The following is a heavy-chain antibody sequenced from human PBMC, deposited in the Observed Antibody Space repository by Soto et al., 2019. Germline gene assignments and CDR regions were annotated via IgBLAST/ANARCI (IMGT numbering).Heavy chain of an antibody. D-gene: IGHD6-6*01. Sequence: ASVKVSCKTSGDSFTYCWLSWVPQTPGQGLDWVGFVSAYTGSTHFAQKFKGRVTVHTDTSTNTVHTDLRLLTSDDTAVYYCGSGGAARQLDY. CDR1: GDSFTYCW. CDR2: VSAYTGST. J-gene: IGHJ4*01. CDR3: GSGGAARQLDY. V-gene: IGHV1-18*01.